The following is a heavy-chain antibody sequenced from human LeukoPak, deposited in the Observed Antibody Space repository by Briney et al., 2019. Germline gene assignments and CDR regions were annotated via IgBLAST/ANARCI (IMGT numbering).Heavy chain of an antibody. CDR2: INWNGDST. CDR3: ARRESTYQNYYYFYYMDV. Sequence: GGSLRLPCAASGFMFDDYGMTWVRHAPGKGLEWISDINWNGDSTGYADSVKGRFTISRDNAKNSLYLQMSSLRAEDTALYYCARRESTYQNYYYFYYMDVWGKGTTVTVSS. V-gene: IGHV3-20*04. J-gene: IGHJ6*03. CDR1: GFMFDDYG.